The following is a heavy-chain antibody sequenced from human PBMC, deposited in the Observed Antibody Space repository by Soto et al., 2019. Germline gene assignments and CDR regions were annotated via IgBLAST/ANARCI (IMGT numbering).Heavy chain of an antibody. CDR3: VREDGKVGTNSAFDY. J-gene: IGHJ4*02. Sequence: PVGSLRLSCASSGFTFSTYTMNWVRQAPGKELEWVSSINGRGNYIYYAESVKGRFTISRDNAKNSLYLQMDRLRAEDTALYYCVREDGKVGTNSAFDYWGLGALVTVSS. V-gene: IGHV3-21*01. CDR2: INGRGNYI. CDR1: GFTFSTYT. D-gene: IGHD1-26*01.